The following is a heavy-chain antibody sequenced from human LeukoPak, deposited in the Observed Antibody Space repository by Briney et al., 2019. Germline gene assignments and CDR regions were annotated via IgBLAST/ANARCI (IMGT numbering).Heavy chain of an antibody. J-gene: IGHJ4*02. CDR1: GFTFSSYE. CDR2: ISSGSTI. V-gene: IGHV3-48*03. CDR3: ARESIAVAGAPFDY. Sequence: VMLGGSLRLSCAASGFTFSSYEMNWVLQAPGKGLEWVSYISSGSTIYDADSVKGRFTISRDNAKNSLYLQMNSLRAEDTAVYYCARESIAVAGAPFDYWGQGTLVTVSS. D-gene: IGHD6-19*01.